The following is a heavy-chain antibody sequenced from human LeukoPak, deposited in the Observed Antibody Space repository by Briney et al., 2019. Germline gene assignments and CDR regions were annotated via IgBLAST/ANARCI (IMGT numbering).Heavy chain of an antibody. D-gene: IGHD2-2*01. CDR1: GFTFSSYW. Sequence: GGSLRLSCAASGFTFSSYWMSWVRQAPGKGLEWVANIKQDGSEKYYVDSVKGRFTISRDNAKNSLYLQMNSLRAEDTAVYYCARAVGGYCSSTSCNLADYWGQGTLVTVSS. V-gene: IGHV3-7*01. CDR2: IKQDGSEK. J-gene: IGHJ4*02. CDR3: ARAVGGYCSSTSCNLADY.